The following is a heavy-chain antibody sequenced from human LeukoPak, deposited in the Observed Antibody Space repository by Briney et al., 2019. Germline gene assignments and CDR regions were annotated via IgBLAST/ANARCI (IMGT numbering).Heavy chain of an antibody. CDR3: ARNGFGELPLDY. J-gene: IGHJ4*02. D-gene: IGHD3-10*01. Sequence: GGSLRLSCAASGFTFSSYEMNWVRQAPGKGLEWVSAISGSGGSTYYADSVKGRFTISRDNSKNTLYLQMNSLRAEDTAVYYCARNGFGELPLDYWGQGTLVTVSS. CDR2: ISGSGGST. V-gene: IGHV3-23*01. CDR1: GFTFSSYE.